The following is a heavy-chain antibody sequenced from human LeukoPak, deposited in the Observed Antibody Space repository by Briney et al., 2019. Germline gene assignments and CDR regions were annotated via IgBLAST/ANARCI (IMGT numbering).Heavy chain of an antibody. CDR3: ARDRDIYCSGGSCYGPSLTVTRWFDP. CDR2: INPNSGGT. V-gene: IGHV1-2*02. D-gene: IGHD2-15*01. Sequence: GASVKVSCKASGYTFTAYYMHWVRQAPGQGLEWMGWINPNSGGTNYAQKFQGRVTMTRDTSISTAYMELSRLRSDDTAVYYCARDRDIYCSGGSCYGPSLTVTRWFDPWGQGTLVTVSS. CDR1: GYTFTAYY. J-gene: IGHJ5*02.